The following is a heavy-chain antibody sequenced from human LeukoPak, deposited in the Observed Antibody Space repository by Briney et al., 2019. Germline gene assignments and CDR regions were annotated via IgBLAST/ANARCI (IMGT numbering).Heavy chain of an antibody. CDR2: ITQTGSSM. Sequence: GGSLRLSCAVSGFTFSDHYMSWIRQAPGKGLEWVAYITQTGSSMSYSDSVEGRFTISRDNARNSLYLQMDSLRPEDTAVYYCGGGHWGLDYWGQGTLLTVSS. CDR3: GGGHWGLDY. V-gene: IGHV3-11*01. J-gene: IGHJ4*02. CDR1: GFTFSDHY. D-gene: IGHD7-27*01.